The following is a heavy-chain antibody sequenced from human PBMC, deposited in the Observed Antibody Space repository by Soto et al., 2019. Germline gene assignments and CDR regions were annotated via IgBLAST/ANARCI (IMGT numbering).Heavy chain of an antibody. CDR3: ATDMPYSSSSPAFDY. CDR1: GYTLTELS. Sequence: ASVKVSCKVSGYTLTELSMHWVRQAPGKGLEWMGGFDPEDGETIYAQKFQGRVTMTEDTSTDTAYMELSSLRSEDTAVYYCATDMPYSSSSPAFDYWGQGTLVTVSS. D-gene: IGHD6-6*01. V-gene: IGHV1-24*01. J-gene: IGHJ4*02. CDR2: FDPEDGET.